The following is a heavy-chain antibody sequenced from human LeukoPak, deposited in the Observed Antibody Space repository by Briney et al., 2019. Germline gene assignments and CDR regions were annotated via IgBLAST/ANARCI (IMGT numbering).Heavy chain of an antibody. CDR2: IYYSGSA. D-gene: IGHD3-3*01. CDR3: ARAILTPSGYVWHFDL. V-gene: IGHV4-31*03. J-gene: IGHJ2*01. CDR1: GGSISSGGYY. Sequence: SQTLSLTCTVSGGSISSGGYYWSWIRQHPGKGLEWIGYIYYSGSAYYNPSLRSRVTISVDTSKNQFSLNLGSVTAADTALYYCARAILTPSGYVWHFDLWGRGTLVTVSS.